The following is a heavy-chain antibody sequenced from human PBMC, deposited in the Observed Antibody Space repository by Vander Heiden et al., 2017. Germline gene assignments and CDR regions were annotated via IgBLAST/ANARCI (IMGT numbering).Heavy chain of an antibody. CDR3: ANRVVAAPYYYYGVDV. J-gene: IGHJ6*02. Sequence: EVQLLESGGGLVQPGGSLRLSCAASGFTFSSYAMTWVRQAPGKGLEWVSVISGSGSSTYYADSVKGRFTISRDNSKNTLFLQMDSLRAEDTAVYYCANRVVAAPYYYYGVDVWGQGTTVTVSS. D-gene: IGHD2-2*01. V-gene: IGHV3-23*01. CDR1: GFTFSSYA. CDR2: ISGSGSST.